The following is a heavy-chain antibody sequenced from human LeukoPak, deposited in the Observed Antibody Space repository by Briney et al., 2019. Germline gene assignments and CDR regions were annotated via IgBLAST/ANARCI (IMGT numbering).Heavy chain of an antibody. CDR2: IIHIFGTA. Sequence: SVTLSCTASGGTFSSYAISWVRQAPGQGLEWMGGIIHIFGTANYAQKFQGRVTITTDESTNTAHMELTSLTYEDTAVYYCARVLLSGAHSTKNGFDPWGEGTLVTVSS. CDR1: GGTFSSYA. CDR3: ARVLLSGAHSTKNGFDP. V-gene: IGHV1-69*05. J-gene: IGHJ5*02. D-gene: IGHD7-27*01.